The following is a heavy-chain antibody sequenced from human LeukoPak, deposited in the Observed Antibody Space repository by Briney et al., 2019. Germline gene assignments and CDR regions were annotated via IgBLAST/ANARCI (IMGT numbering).Heavy chain of an antibody. V-gene: IGHV3-9*03. D-gene: IGHD5-18*01. Sequence: PGRSLRLSCAASGFTFDDYAMHWVRQAPGKGLEWVSGISWKSGSIGYADSVKGRFTISRDKAKNSLYLQMNSLRAEDMALYYCAKERSYGYGIDYWGQGTLVTVSS. J-gene: IGHJ4*02. CDR2: ISWKSGSI. CDR1: GFTFDDYA. CDR3: AKERSYGYGIDY.